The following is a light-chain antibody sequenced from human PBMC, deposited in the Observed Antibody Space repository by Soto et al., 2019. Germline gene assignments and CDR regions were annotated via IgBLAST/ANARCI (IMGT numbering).Light chain of an antibody. CDR2: GAS. J-gene: IGKJ2*01. CDR3: QQYGSSPPYT. Sequence: EIVLTQSPGTLSLSPGERATLSCRASQSLSSSYLAWYQQKPGQAPRLLIYGASSRDTGIPDRFSGSGSGTDFTLTISRLEPEDFAVYYCQQYGSSPPYTFGQGTKLEIK. CDR1: QSLSSSY. V-gene: IGKV3-20*01.